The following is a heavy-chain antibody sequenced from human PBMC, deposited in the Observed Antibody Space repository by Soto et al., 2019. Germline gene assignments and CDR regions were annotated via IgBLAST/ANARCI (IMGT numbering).Heavy chain of an antibody. Sequence: QVQLQESGPGLVKPSGTLSLTCAVSGDSISSPKWWTWLRQPPGKGLEWIGDLLHSGTTNYNPSLKSRVTLAVDTPQHQFSLKLTSVTAADTALYCCDDSRGLYRHDVWGQGTSVTGAS. CDR2: LLHSGTT. V-gene: IGHV4-4*01. D-gene: IGHD6-19*01. CDR3: DDSRGLYRHDV. J-gene: IGHJ3*01. CDR1: GDSISSPKW.